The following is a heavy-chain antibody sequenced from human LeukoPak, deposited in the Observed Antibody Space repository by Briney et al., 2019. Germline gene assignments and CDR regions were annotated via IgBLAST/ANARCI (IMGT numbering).Heavy chain of an antibody. V-gene: IGHV3-11*05. D-gene: IGHD5/OR15-5a*01. CDR1: GFTFSDYY. CDR3: VRAVSVSSYYFDC. CDR2: ISSSSSYT. Sequence: KPGGSLRLSCAASGFTFSDYYMSWIRQAPGKGLEWISYISSSSSYTNYVDSVKGRFTISRDNAKNSLYLQMNSLRAEDTAVYCCVRAVSVSSYYFDCWGQGTLVTVSS. J-gene: IGHJ4*02.